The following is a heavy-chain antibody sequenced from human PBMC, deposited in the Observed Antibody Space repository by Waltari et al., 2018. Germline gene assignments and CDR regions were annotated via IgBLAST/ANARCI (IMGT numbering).Heavy chain of an antibody. CDR3: ARKLAAAGSGGRFDY. CDR2: INHSGST. Sequence: QVQLQQWGAGLLKPSETLSLTCAVYGGSFSGYYWSWIRRPPGKGLEWIGEINHSGSTNYNPSLKSRVTISVDTSKNQFSLKLSSVTAADTAVYYCARKLAAAGSGGRFDYWGQGTLVTVSS. J-gene: IGHJ4*02. V-gene: IGHV4-34*01. CDR1: GGSFSGYY. D-gene: IGHD6-13*01.